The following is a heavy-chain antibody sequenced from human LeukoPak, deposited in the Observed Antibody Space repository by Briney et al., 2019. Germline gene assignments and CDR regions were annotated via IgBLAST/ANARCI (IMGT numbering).Heavy chain of an antibody. CDR1: GFTFSSYW. J-gene: IGHJ4*02. D-gene: IGHD1-26*01. CDR2: IKQDGSEK. Sequence: GGSLRLSCAASGFTFSSYWMSWVRQAPGKGLEWVANIKQDGSEKYYVDSVKGRFTISRDNAKNSLYLQMNSLRAEDTAVYYWWRGGFVGATTDFDYWGQGTLVTVSS. V-gene: IGHV3-7*01. CDR3: WRGGFVGATTDFDY.